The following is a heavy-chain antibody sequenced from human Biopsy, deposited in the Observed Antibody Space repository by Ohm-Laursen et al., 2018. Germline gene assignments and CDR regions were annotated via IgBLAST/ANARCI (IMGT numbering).Heavy chain of an antibody. CDR1: GVTFSRYG. CDR3: ARTRLSIVIKPAAVVFDN. CDR2: ISEDGTNK. J-gene: IGHJ4*02. Sequence: SLRLSCAASGVTFSRYGMHWVRQAPGKGLEWVASISEDGTNKYYEDSVKGRFTISRDNAKNSLHLQMNSLRPEDTAVYYCARTRLSIVIKPAAVVFDNWGQGTLVTVSS. D-gene: IGHD2-2*01. V-gene: IGHV3-30*03.